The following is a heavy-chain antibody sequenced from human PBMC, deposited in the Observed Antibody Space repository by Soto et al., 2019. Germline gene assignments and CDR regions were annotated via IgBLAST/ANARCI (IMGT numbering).Heavy chain of an antibody. CDR1: GFSLTSEVG. CDR3: SHRHRKYLFDV. Sequence: SGPTLVNPTQTLTLTCTFSGFSLTSEVGVGWIRQPPGKALEWLALIYWDDDKRYSPSLKSRLTITKDTSKNQVVLTMTNMDPVDTATYYGSHRHRKYLFDVWGQGTLDTVSS. V-gene: IGHV2-5*02. D-gene: IGHD2-2*01. CDR2: IYWDDDK. J-gene: IGHJ4*02.